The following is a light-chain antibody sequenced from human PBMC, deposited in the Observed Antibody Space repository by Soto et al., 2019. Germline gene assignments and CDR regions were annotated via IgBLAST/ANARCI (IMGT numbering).Light chain of an antibody. CDR1: SNDIGGYNY. J-gene: IGLJ2*01. CDR3: CSYAGSYIYVV. Sequence: QSALTQPRSVSGSPGQSVTISCTGTSNDIGGYNYVSWYQQHPGKARKLMIYDVTKRPSGVPDRFSGSKSGNTASLTISGLQAEDEADYYCCSYAGSYIYVVFGGGTKLTVL. CDR2: DVT. V-gene: IGLV2-11*01.